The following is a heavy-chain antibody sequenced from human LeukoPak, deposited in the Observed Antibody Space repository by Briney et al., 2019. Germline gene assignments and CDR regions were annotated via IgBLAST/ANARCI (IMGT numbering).Heavy chain of an antibody. D-gene: IGHD6-19*01. CDR1: GFTFSSYW. V-gene: IGHV3-74*01. CDR3: VRGPGDPIVVAGIDY. J-gene: IGHJ4*02. CDR2: INSDGSSI. Sequence: GGSLRLSCAASGFTFSSYWMNWVRQAPGKGLVWVSRINSDGSSISYADSVKGRFATSRDNAKSTVYLQMNSLRDEDTAFYYCVRGPGDPIVVAGIDYWGQGTLVTVSS.